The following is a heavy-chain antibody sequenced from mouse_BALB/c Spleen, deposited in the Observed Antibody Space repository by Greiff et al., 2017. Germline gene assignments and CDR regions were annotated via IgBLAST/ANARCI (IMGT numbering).Heavy chain of an antibody. Sequence: VQLQQSGAELVRPGVSVKISCKGSGYTFTDYAMHWVKQSHAKSLEWIGVISTYYGDASYNQKFKGKATMTVDKSSSTAYMELARLTSEDSAIYYCARSTMINAMDYWGQGTSVTVSS. CDR2: ISTYYGDA. V-gene: IGHV1S137*01. D-gene: IGHD2-4*01. CDR1: GYTFTDYA. CDR3: ARSTMINAMDY. J-gene: IGHJ4*01.